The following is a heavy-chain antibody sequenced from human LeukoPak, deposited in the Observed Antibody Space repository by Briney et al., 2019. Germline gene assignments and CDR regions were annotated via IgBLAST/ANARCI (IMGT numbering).Heavy chain of an antibody. CDR1: GSTFSDYY. D-gene: IGHD6-6*01. V-gene: IGHV3-11*01. CDR2: ISSSGSTI. CDR3: ARVRGYSSSSWYFDY. J-gene: IGHJ4*02. Sequence: GGSLRLSCAASGSTFSDYYMSWIRQAPGKGLEWVSYISSSGSTIYYADSVKGRFTISRDNAKNSLYLQMNSLRAEDTAVYYCARVRGYSSSSWYFDYWGQGTLVTVSS.